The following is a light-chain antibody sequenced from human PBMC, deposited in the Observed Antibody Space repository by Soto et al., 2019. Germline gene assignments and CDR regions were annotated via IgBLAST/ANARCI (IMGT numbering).Light chain of an antibody. V-gene: IGLV1-51*01. CDR2: DDD. Sequence: QSLLTQPLSVSAAPGQRGTISCSGSSFNIGGNSVSWYKQLPGTAPKLLIYDDDKRPSGIPDRFSCSKSGTSATLGITGFQTGDQADYFCGSWDSSLSAYVFGTGTKVTVL. CDR3: GSWDSSLSAYV. CDR1: SFNIGGNS. J-gene: IGLJ1*01.